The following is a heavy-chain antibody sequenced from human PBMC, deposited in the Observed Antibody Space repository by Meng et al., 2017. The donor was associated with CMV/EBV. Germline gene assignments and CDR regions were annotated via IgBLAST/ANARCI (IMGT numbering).Heavy chain of an antibody. CDR1: GFTFSTAW. D-gene: IGHD3-22*01. Sequence: GGSLRPSCAASGFTFSTAWMNWVRQAPGKGLEWLGLIKSKTDGGTTDYAAPVKGRFSISRDDSKNTLYLQMNSLKTEDTAVYYCATAPGYYASSPLDYWGQGTMVTVSS. CDR3: ATAPGYYASSPLDY. CDR2: IKSKTDGGTT. V-gene: IGHV3-15*01. J-gene: IGHJ4*02.